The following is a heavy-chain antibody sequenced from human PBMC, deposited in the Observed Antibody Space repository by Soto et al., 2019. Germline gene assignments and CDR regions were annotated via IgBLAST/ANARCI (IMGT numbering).Heavy chain of an antibody. D-gene: IGHD3-3*02. V-gene: IGHV3-48*01. J-gene: IGHJ4*02. CDR2: ITGSSDIV. Sequence: GGSLRLSCVASGFTFSSYTMNWVRQAPGKGLEWVAYITGSSDIVYYADSVKGRFTISRDNAKNSLYLQMSSLRGDDTSVYYCASSKGPLDHWGQGTLVTVSS. CDR3: ASSKGPLDH. CDR1: GFTFSSYT.